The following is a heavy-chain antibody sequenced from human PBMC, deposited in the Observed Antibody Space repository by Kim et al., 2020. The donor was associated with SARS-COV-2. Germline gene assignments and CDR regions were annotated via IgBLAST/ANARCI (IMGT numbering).Heavy chain of an antibody. CDR2: ISSDGSDK. J-gene: IGHJ6*01. Sequence: GGSLRLSCSAAGFTFNHYGIHWVRQAPGKGLEWVAAISSDGSDKYHADSVQGRFTISRDNSKNTLYLQMNTLRPEDTAVYYCAKGGWGRYYCYGMDDLG. CDR3: AKGGWGRYYCYGMDD. V-gene: IGHV3-30*18. CDR1: GFTFNHYG. D-gene: IGHD3-16*01.